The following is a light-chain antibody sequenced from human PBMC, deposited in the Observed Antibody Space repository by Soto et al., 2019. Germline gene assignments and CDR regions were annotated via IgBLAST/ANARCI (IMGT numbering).Light chain of an antibody. CDR3: QQYGSSSWT. Sequence: EIVLTQSPGTLSLSPGERATLSCRASQSVSSSYLAWYQQKPGQAPRLLIYGVSGRATGIPDRFSGSGSGTDFTLTISSLEPEDFAVYYCQQYGSSSWTFGQGTKVEIK. CDR2: GVS. CDR1: QSVSSSY. V-gene: IGKV3-20*01. J-gene: IGKJ1*01.